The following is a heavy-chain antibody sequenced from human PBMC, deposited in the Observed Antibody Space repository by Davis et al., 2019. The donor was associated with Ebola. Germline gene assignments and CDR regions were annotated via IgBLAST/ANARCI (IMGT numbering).Heavy chain of an antibody. CDR2: ISGSGGST. CDR1: GFTFGSYA. D-gene: IGHD3-3*01. J-gene: IGHJ4*02. V-gene: IGHV3-23*01. CDR3: AKDGDYDFWSGYSTPFDY. Sequence: GESLKISCAASGFTFGSYAMSWVRQAPGKGLEWVSAISGSGGSTYYADSVKGRFTISRDNSKNTLYLQMNSLRAEDTAVYYCAKDGDYDFWSGYSTPFDYWGQGTLVAVSS.